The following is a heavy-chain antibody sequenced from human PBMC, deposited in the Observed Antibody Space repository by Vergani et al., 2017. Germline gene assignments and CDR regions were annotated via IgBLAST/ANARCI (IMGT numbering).Heavy chain of an antibody. Sequence: EVQLLESGGGLVQPGGSLRLSCAASGFTFSSYAMSWVRQAPGKGLEWVSAISGSGGSTYYADSVKGRFTISRDNSKNTLYLQMNSLRAEDTAVYYCAREGCGSGGSCYYYYGMDVWGQGTTVTVSS. V-gene: IGHV3-23*01. CDR1: GFTFSSYA. D-gene: IGHD2-15*01. CDR2: ISGSGGST. CDR3: AREGCGSGGSCYYYYGMDV. J-gene: IGHJ6*02.